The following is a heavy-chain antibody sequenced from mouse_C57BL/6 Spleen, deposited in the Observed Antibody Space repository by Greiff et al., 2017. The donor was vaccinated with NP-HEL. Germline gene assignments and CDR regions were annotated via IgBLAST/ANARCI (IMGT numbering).Heavy chain of an antibody. CDR3: ARGGYYDYDEGFAMDY. CDR2: ISDGGSYT. D-gene: IGHD2-4*01. V-gene: IGHV5-4*01. CDR1: GFTFSSYA. Sequence: EVHLVESGGGLVKPGGSLKLSCAASGFTFSSYAMSWVRQTPEKRLEWVATISDGGSYTYYPDNVKGRFTISRDNAKNNLYLQMSHLKSEDTAMYYCARGGYYDYDEGFAMDYWGQGTSVTVSS. J-gene: IGHJ4*01.